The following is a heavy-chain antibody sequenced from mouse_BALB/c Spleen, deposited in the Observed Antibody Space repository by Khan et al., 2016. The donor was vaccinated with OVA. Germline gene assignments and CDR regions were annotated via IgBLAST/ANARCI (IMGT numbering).Heavy chain of an antibody. CDR1: GYTFTSNT. D-gene: IGHD2-14*01. Sequence: VQLQQSGAELARPGASVRMSCKASGYTFTSNTMHWIKQRPGQGLEWIGYINPRSGYTNYNQNFKDKATLTADKSSSTAYMQLSSLTSEDSAVYYCARRTTGYTMDAWCQGTSVTVSS. CDR2: INPRSGYT. J-gene: IGHJ4*01. V-gene: IGHV1-4*01. CDR3: ARRTTGYTMDA.